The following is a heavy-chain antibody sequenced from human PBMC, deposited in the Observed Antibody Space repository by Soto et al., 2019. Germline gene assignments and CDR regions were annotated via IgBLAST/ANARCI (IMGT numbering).Heavy chain of an antibody. CDR2: IYYSGST. CDR1: GGSISSGGYY. V-gene: IGHV4-31*03. CDR3: ARDRRSGASYGMDV. D-gene: IGHD3-10*01. Sequence: QVQLQESGPGLVKPSQTLSLTCTVSGGSISSGGYYWSWIRQHPGKGLEWIGYIYYSGSTYYNPSLQSRVTIAVDTSKNQFSLKLSSVTAAVTAVYYCARDRRSGASYGMDVWGQGTTVTVSS. J-gene: IGHJ6*02.